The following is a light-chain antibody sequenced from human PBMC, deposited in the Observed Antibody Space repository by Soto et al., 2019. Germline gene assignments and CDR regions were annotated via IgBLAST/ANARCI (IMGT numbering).Light chain of an antibody. CDR1: NSNIGNNP. CDR2: TDD. V-gene: IGLV1-44*01. J-gene: IGLJ1*01. CDR3: AAWDDILNGFYV. Sequence: QSVLTQPPSASGTPGQRVTISCSGSNSNIGNNPVNWYRHLPGTAPTLLIYTDDQRPSWVPDRFSGSESGTSASLAISGLQSDDEADYYCAAWDDILNGFYVFGTGTKLTVL.